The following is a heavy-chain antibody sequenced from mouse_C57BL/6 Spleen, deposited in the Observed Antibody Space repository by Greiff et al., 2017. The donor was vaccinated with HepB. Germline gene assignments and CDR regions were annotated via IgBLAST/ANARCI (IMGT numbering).Heavy chain of an antibody. J-gene: IGHJ3*01. D-gene: IGHD2-4*01. Sequence: EVKVEESGGGLVQPGGSMKLSCVASGFTFSNYWMNWVRQSPEKGLEWVAQIRLKSDNYATHYAESVKGRFTISRDDSKSSVYLQMNNLRAEDTGIYYCTGDDYDPAWFAYWGQGTLVTVSA. CDR1: GFTFSNYW. V-gene: IGHV6-3*01. CDR3: TGDDYDPAWFAY. CDR2: IRLKSDNYAT.